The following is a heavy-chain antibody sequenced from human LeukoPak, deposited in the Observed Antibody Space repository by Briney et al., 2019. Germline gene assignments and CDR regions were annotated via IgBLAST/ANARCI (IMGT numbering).Heavy chain of an antibody. CDR2: IYHSGST. V-gene: IGHV4-59*08. J-gene: IGHJ4*02. CDR3: ARRSYDSRGEVIDY. D-gene: IGHD3-22*01. CDR1: GGSISSYY. Sequence: SETLSLTCTVSGGSISSYYWSWIRQPPGKGLEWIGSIYHSGSTYYNPSLKSRVTISVDTSKNQISLKLSSVTAADTAVYYCARRSYDSRGEVIDYWGQGTLVTVSS.